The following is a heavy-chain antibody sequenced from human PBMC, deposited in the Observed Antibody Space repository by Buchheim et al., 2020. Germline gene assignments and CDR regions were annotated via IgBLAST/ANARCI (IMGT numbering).Heavy chain of an antibody. V-gene: IGHV3-7*01. J-gene: IGHJ4*02. D-gene: IGHD2-15*01. CDR1: GFSFSNSW. CDR3: ARGISTPGIDY. Sequence: EVQLEESGGTVVQPGGSLRLSCAASGFSFSNSWMNWVRQAPGKGLVWVASINHDGSETYYVDSVNGRFTGPRDNVKNSLYLHMSSLRADDTAVYYCARGISTPGIDYWGQGTL. CDR2: INHDGSET.